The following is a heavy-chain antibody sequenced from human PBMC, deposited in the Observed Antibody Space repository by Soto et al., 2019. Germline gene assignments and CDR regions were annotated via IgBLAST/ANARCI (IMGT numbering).Heavy chain of an antibody. V-gene: IGHV3-11*05. Sequence: QVQLVESGGGLVKPGGSLRLSCAASGFTFSDYYMSWIRQAPGKGLEWVSYISSSSSYTNYADSVKGRFTISRDNAKNXLXLXXNGLGAEATAVYYCARRNSPSAYCSSTSGSYGMDVWGQGTTVTVSS. J-gene: IGHJ6*02. CDR3: ARRNSPSAYCSSTSGSYGMDV. CDR2: ISSSSSYT. D-gene: IGHD2-2*01. CDR1: GFTFSDYY.